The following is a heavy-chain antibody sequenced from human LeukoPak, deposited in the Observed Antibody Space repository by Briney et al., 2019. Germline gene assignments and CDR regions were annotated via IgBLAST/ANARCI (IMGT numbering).Heavy chain of an antibody. CDR3: ARVVQQLGYYDYGMDV. Sequence: SVTLSLTCTVSTGSISSGDYYWSWIRQPPGKGREWIGYIDYSGSTYYNPSLKSRVTISIDTSKNQFSLKLCSVTAADTAVYYCARVVQQLGYYDYGMDVWGKGATVTVSS. J-gene: IGHJ6*04. CDR1: TGSISSGDYY. V-gene: IGHV4-30-4*01. CDR2: IDYSGST. D-gene: IGHD6-13*01.